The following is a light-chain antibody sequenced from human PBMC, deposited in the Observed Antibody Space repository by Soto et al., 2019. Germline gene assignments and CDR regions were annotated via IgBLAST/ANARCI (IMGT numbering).Light chain of an antibody. V-gene: IGKV3-20*01. CDR2: GAS. CDR1: QSVSSSY. J-gene: IGKJ2*01. Sequence: EIVLTQSPGTLSLSPGERATLSCRASQSVSSSYLAWYQQKPGQAPRLLIYGASSRATGIPDRFSGSGSGTYFTITISRLELEDFAVYSWQQYGSSPGYTFGQGTKVEIK. CDR3: QQYGSSPGYT.